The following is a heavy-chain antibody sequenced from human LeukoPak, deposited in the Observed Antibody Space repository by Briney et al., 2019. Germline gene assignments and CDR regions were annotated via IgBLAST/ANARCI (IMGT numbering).Heavy chain of an antibody. Sequence: GGSLRLSCAASGFTFSSYSMDWVRQAPGKGLEWVSSISSSSSYISYADSVKGRFTISRDNAKNSLYLQMNSLRAEDTAVYYCAREGSISTSCYWGGYGMDFWGKGTTVTVSS. V-gene: IGHV3-21*01. D-gene: IGHD2-2*01. CDR2: ISSSSSYI. CDR3: AREGSISTSCYWGGYGMDF. CDR1: GFTFSSYS. J-gene: IGHJ6*04.